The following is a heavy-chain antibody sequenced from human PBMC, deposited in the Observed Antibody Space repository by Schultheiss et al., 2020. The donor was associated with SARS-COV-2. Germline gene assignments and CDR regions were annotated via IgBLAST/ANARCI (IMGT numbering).Heavy chain of an antibody. J-gene: IGHJ5*02. V-gene: IGHV4-4*02. CDR2: INHSGST. Sequence: SETLSLTCAVSGGSISSSNWWIWVRQPPGKGLEWIGEINHSGSTNYNPSLKGRVTISVDTSKNQFSLKLSSVTAADTAVYYCARDLEVVGAPWGQGTLVTVSS. D-gene: IGHD1-1*01. CDR3: ARDLEVVGAP. CDR1: GGSISSSNW.